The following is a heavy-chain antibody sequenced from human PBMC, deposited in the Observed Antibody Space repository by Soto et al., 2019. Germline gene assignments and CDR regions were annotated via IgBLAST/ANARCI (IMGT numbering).Heavy chain of an antibody. V-gene: IGHV1-69*02. CDR1: GGTFSSYT. Sequence: QVQLVQSGAEVKKPGSSVKVSCKASGGTFSSYTISWVRQAPGQGLEWMGRIIPILGIANYAQKFQGRVTIPGNKSTSTAYMELSSLSSEDTAVYYCAGETGTMIVEHGGQGTLVTVSS. J-gene: IGHJ1*01. CDR3: AGETGTMIVEH. CDR2: IIPILGIA. D-gene: IGHD3-22*01.